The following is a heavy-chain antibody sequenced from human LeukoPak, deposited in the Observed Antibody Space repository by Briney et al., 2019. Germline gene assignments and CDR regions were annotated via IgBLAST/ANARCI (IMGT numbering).Heavy chain of an antibody. CDR1: GFSFDDYA. J-gene: IGHJ6*03. Sequence: GGSLRLSCVASGFSFDDYAMHWVRQAPGKGLEWVSGVSWDGNNIGYAGSVKGRFTISRDNAKNSLYLQMNSLRAEDTALYYCGKSTVGRYNYYMDVWGKGTTVTVSS. CDR3: GKSTVGRYNYYMDV. V-gene: IGHV3-9*01. D-gene: IGHD3-10*01. CDR2: VSWDGNNI.